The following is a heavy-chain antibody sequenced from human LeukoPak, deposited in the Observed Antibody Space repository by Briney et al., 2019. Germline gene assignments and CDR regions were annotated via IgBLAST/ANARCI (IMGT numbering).Heavy chain of an antibody. CDR1: GFTFSSYG. Sequence: GGSLRLSCAASGFTFSSYGMHWVRQAPGKGLEWVAVISYDGSNKYYADSVKGRFTISRDNSKNTLYLQMNSLRAEDTAVYYCARDRGPRGPIDYWGQGTLVTVSS. J-gene: IGHJ4*02. V-gene: IGHV3-30*03. D-gene: IGHD3/OR15-3a*01. CDR2: ISYDGSNK. CDR3: ARDRGPRGPIDY.